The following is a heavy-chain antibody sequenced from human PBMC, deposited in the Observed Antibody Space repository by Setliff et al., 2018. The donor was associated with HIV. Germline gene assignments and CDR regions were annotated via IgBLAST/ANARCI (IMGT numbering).Heavy chain of an antibody. J-gene: IGHJ6*02. V-gene: IGHV3-30*07. CDR1: GFIFSSYA. CDR2: MSYDGNNK. CDR3: AREHHGMDV. Sequence: GGSLRLSCAASGFIFSSYAMHWVRQAPGKGLEWVAVMSYDGNNKYYADSVKGRFTISRDNAKNSLYLQMNSLRAEDTAVYYCAREHHGMDVWGQGTTVTVSS.